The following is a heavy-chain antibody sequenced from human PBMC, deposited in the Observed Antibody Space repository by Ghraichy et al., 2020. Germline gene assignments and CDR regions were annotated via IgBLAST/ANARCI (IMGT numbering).Heavy chain of an antibody. CDR1: GFTFSNAW. D-gene: IGHD3-10*01. V-gene: IGHV3-15*01. Sequence: GVLNISCAASGFTFSNAWMSWVRQAPGKGLEWVGRIKSKTDGGTTDYAAPVKGRFTISRDDSKNTLYLQMNSLKTEDTAVYYCTTDYYGSGSYYNVPEYYGMDVWGQGTTVTVSS. J-gene: IGHJ6*02. CDR3: TTDYYGSGSYYNVPEYYGMDV. CDR2: IKSKTDGGTT.